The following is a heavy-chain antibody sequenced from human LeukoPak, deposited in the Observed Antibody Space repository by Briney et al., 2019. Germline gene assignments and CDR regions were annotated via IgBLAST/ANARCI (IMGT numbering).Heavy chain of an antibody. J-gene: IGHJ4*02. Sequence: SETLSLTCTVSGGSMSGHYWSWIRQPPGKGLEWVGYIYHSGSTNYNPSLKSRVTISVDTSKNQFSLKLRSVTAADTAMYYCARAYYDFWSSDYWGQGTLVTVSS. CDR3: ARAYYDFWSSDY. CDR1: GGSMSGHY. V-gene: IGHV4-59*11. D-gene: IGHD3-3*01. CDR2: IYHSGST.